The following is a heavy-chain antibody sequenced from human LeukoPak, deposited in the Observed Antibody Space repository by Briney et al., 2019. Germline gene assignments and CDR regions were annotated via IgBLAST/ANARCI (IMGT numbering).Heavy chain of an antibody. CDR1: GYTFTSYG. J-gene: IGHJ6*03. Sequence: ASVKVSCKASGYTFTSYGISWVRQAPGQGLEWMGWISAYNGNTNYAQKLQGRVTMTTDTSTSTAYMELRSLRSDDTAVYYCARALYSSGWYSRANYYYYYMDVWGKGTTVTVSS. CDR3: ARALYSSGWYSRANYYYYYMDV. D-gene: IGHD6-19*01. CDR2: ISAYNGNT. V-gene: IGHV1-18*01.